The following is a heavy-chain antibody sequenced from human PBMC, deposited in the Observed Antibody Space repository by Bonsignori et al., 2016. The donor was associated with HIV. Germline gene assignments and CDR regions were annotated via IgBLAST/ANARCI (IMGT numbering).Heavy chain of an antibody. Sequence: EVQLVESGGDLVQPGRSLRLSCTASGFTLANYAMSWVRQAPGKGLEWLGFIRSKAFGGTTQSAASVKGRFAISRDDSKNIAYLHMNSLQTEDTAVYYCTTYSGSDWRAFDIWGQGT. CDR1: GFTLANYA. J-gene: IGHJ3*02. CDR2: IRSKAFGGTT. CDR3: TTYSGSDWRAFDI. D-gene: IGHD5-12*01. V-gene: IGHV3-49*04.